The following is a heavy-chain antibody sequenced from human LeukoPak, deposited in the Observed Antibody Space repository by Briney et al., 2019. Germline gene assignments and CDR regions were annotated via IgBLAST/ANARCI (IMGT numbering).Heavy chain of an antibody. CDR1: GGTFSSYA. V-gene: IGHV1-69*13. D-gene: IGHD6-19*01. Sequence: GASVKVSCKASGGTFSSYAISWVRQAPGQGLEWMGGIIPIFGTANYAQKFQGRVTITADESTSTAYMELSSLRSEDTAVYYCARDPPDSSGWHHWFDPWGQGTLVTVS. CDR2: IIPIFGTA. J-gene: IGHJ5*02. CDR3: ARDPPDSSGWHHWFDP.